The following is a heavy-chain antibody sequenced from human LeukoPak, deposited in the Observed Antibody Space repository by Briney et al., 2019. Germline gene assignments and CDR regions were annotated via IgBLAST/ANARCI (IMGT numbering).Heavy chain of an antibody. V-gene: IGHV7-4-1*02. J-gene: IGHJ4*02. Sequence: ASVKVSCKASGDTFTSYAMNWVRQAPGQGLEWMGWIITNTGNPTYAQGFTGRFVFSLDTSVSTAYLQISSLKAEDTAVYYCARGSLLSRADYWGQGTLVTVSS. CDR2: IITNTGNP. CDR1: GDTFTSYA. CDR3: ARGSLLSRADY. D-gene: IGHD2/OR15-2a*01.